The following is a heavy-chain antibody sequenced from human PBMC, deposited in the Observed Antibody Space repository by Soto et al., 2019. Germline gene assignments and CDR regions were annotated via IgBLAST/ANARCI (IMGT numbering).Heavy chain of an antibody. J-gene: IGHJ4*02. CDR1: GFTFSSYW. V-gene: IGHV3-7*05. Sequence: PGGSLRLSWAASGFTFSSYWMSWVRQAPGKGLEWVANIKQDGSEKYYVDSVKGRFTISRDNAKNSLYLQMNSLRAEDTAVYYCARAFHYDYVWGNYRFDYWGQGTLVTVSS. CDR2: IKQDGSEK. CDR3: ARAFHYDYVWGNYRFDY. D-gene: IGHD3-16*02.